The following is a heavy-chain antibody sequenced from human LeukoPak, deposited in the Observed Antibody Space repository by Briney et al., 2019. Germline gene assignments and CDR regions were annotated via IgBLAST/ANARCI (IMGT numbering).Heavy chain of an antibody. Sequence: ETLSLTCTVSGGYITRYYWSWVRQAPGKGLEWVSVIYSGGSTYYADSVKGRFTISRDNSKNTLYLQMNSLRAEDTAVYYCARERRQLGLDYWGQGTLVTVSS. CDR3: ARERRQLGLDY. V-gene: IGHV3-53*01. D-gene: IGHD6-13*01. J-gene: IGHJ4*02. CDR2: IYSGGST. CDR1: GGYITRYY.